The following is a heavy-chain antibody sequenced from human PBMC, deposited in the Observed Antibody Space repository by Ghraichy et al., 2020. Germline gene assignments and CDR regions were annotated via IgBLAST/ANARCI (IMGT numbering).Heavy chain of an antibody. D-gene: IGHD2-2*01. J-gene: IGHJ4*02. Sequence: ASVKVSCKASGYTFTSYGISWVRQAPGQGLEWMGWISAYNGNTNYAQKLQGRVTMTTDTSTSTAYMELRSLRSDDTAGYYCARDLKRIVVVPAAPGYWGQGTLVTVSS. CDR2: ISAYNGNT. V-gene: IGHV1-18*01. CDR3: ARDLKRIVVVPAAPGY. CDR1: GYTFTSYG.